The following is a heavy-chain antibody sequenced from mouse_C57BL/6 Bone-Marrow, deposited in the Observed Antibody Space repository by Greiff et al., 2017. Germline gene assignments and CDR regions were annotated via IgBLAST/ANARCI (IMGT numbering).Heavy chain of an antibody. J-gene: IGHJ3*01. CDR3: AKNPYDYGFAY. Sequence: VQLQESGPGLVQPSQSLSITCTVSGFSLTSYGVHWVRPSPGQGLEWLGVIWRGGSTDYNAAFMSRLSITEDNSKSQSFFKMNSLQADDTAIYYCAKNPYDYGFAYWGQGTLVTVSA. V-gene: IGHV2-5*01. CDR1: GFSLTSYG. D-gene: IGHD2-4*01. CDR2: IWRGGST.